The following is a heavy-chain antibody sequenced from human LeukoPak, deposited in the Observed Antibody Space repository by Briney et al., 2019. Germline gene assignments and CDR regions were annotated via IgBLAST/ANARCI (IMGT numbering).Heavy chain of an antibody. D-gene: IGHD4-17*01. CDR2: ISYNGNT. Sequence: SETLSLTCTVSGGSISSDYWSWIRQPPGKGLEWIGYISYNGNTNYNPSLKSRVTISVDTSKTQFSLRVRSMTAADTALYYCAKDTGGKTTVTSFDYWGQGTLVTVSS. CDR3: AKDTGGKTTVTSFDY. J-gene: IGHJ4*02. CDR1: GGSISSDY. V-gene: IGHV4-59*01.